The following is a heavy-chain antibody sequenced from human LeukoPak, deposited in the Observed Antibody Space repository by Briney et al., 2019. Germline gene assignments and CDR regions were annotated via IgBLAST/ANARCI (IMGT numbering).Heavy chain of an antibody. Sequence: SETLSLTCTVSGGSISSSSYYWGWIRQPPGKGLERIGSIYYSRSTYYSPSLKSRVTISVDTSKNQFSLKLSSVTAADTAVYYCARDRKEWFGEWGFDYWGQGTLVTVSS. CDR2: IYYSRST. D-gene: IGHD3-10*01. CDR3: ARDRKEWFGEWGFDY. CDR1: GGSISSSSYY. V-gene: IGHV4-39*07. J-gene: IGHJ4*02.